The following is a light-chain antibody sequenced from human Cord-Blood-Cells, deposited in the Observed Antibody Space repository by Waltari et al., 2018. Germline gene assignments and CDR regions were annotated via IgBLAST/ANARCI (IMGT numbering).Light chain of an antibody. Sequence: QSALTQPAPVSGSPGQSITISCTGTSRDVGSYDLVSWYQQHQGKAPKLMIYEGSKGPSGVSNRFSGSKSGNTASLTFSGLQAEDEADYYCCSYAGSSTVVFGGGTKLTVL. CDR2: EGS. V-gene: IGLV2-23*01. CDR1: SRDVGSYDL. CDR3: CSYAGSSTVV. J-gene: IGLJ2*01.